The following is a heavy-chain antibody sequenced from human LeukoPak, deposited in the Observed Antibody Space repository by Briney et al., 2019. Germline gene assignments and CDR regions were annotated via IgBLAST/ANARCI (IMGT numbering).Heavy chain of an antibody. J-gene: IGHJ5*02. V-gene: IGHV3-30*06. CDR1: VFTFSEYG. Sequence: GMSLRLSCAASVFTFSEYGMLGVRLAPGRGLEWVGGTSSEGSNQFYAHPVPVRLTASRDNTKHTQYLHMSSLRAEDPAVYYCARENDPDYSSSPRWFDLWRQGTLVTVPS. CDR2: TSSEGSNQ. CDR3: ARENDPDYSSSPRWFDL. D-gene: IGHD6-6*01.